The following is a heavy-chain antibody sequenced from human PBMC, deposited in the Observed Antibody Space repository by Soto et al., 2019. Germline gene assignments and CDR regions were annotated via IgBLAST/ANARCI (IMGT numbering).Heavy chain of an antibody. D-gene: IGHD3-9*01. CDR1: GDTFTSYY. CDR2: INPNSGGT. J-gene: IGHJ4*02. Sequence: ASVKVSCKASGDTFTSYYMHWVRQAPGQGLEWMGWINPNSGGTNYAQKFQGWFTMTRDTSISTAYMELSRLRSDDTAVYYCARGIPYYDILTGYYDYWSQGTLVSGSS. CDR3: ARGIPYYDILTGYYDY. V-gene: IGHV1-2*04.